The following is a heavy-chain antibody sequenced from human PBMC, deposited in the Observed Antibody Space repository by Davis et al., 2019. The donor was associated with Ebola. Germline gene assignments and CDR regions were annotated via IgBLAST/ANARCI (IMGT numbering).Heavy chain of an antibody. CDR2: IFYTGTT. J-gene: IGHJ6*02. CDR1: GGSISSGGYS. Sequence: TLSLTCAVSGGSISSGGYSWSWIRQPPGKGLEWIGYIFYTGTTSYNPSLKSRVTMLVDTSKNQFSLRLTSVTAADTAVYHCARAPFYYYGMDVWGQGTTVTVSS. V-gene: IGHV4-30-4*07. CDR3: ARAPFYYYGMDV.